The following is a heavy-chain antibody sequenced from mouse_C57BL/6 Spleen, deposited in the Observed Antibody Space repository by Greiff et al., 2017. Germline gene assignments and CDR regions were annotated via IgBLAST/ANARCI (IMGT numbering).Heavy chain of an antibody. CDR1: GYTFTDYN. J-gene: IGHJ1*03. CDR2: INPNNGGT. Sequence: VQLQQSGPELVKPGASVKMSCKASGYTFTDYNMHWVKQSHGKSLEWIGYINPNNGGTSYNQKFKGKATLTVNKSSSTAYMELRSLTSEDSAVYYCARCGWLLHYFDVWGTGTTVTVSS. D-gene: IGHD2-3*01. V-gene: IGHV1-22*01. CDR3: ARCGWLLHYFDV.